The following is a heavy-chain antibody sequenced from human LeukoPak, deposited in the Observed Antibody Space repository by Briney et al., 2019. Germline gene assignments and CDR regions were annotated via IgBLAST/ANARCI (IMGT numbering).Heavy chain of an antibody. J-gene: IGHJ5*02. CDR2: IYHSGST. CDR1: GGSISSGGYS. V-gene: IGHV4-30-2*01. D-gene: IGHD3-22*01. CDR3: ARSTMVVVVTRVGWFDP. Sequence: SQTLSLTCAVSGGSISSGGYSWSWIRQPPGKGLEWIGYIYHSGSTYYNPSLKSRVTISVDRSKNQFSLKLSSVTAADTAVYYCARSTMVVVVTRVGWFDPWGQGTLVTVSS.